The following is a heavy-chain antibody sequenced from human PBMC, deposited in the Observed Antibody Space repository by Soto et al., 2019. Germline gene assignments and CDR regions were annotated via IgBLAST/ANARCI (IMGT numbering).Heavy chain of an antibody. J-gene: IGHJ6*02. CDR1: GDSISSYY. D-gene: IGHD3-22*01. CDR3: ARRLYYDSSGFEGGGMDV. CDR2: IYYGGST. V-gene: IGHV4-59*08. Sequence: TSETLSLTCTVSGDSISSYYWSWIRQPPGKGLEWIGYIYYGGSTNYNPSLKSRVTISVDTSKNQFSLKLSSVTAADTAVYYCARRLYYDSSGFEGGGMDVWGQGTTVTVSS.